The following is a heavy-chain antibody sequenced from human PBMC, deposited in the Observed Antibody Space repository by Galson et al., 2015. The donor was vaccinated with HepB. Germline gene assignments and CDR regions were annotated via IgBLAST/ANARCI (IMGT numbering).Heavy chain of an antibody. Sequence: SLRLSCAASGFTFSSYGMHWVRQAPGKGLEWVAVIWYDGSNKYYADSVKGRFTISRDNSKNTLYLQMDSLRAEDTAVYYCARSSSTGCYNRLCYYYYLDAWSRATTGTVSS. CDR3: ARSSSTGCYNRLCYYYYLDA. CDR1: GFTFSSYG. V-gene: IGHV3-33*01. D-gene: IGHD2-2*02. CDR2: IWYDGSNK. J-gene: IGHJ6*03.